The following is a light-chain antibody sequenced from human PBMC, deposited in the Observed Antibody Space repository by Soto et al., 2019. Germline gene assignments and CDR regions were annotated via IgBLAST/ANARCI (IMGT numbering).Light chain of an antibody. Sequence: QSVLTQPPSVSGAPGQRVTISCTGSSSNIGAGYDVHWYQQLPGTAPKLLIYGNSNRPSGVPDRFSGSKSGTSASLAITGLKAENGVDYNCESYASSLSVVFGGGTKLT. V-gene: IGLV1-40*01. CDR2: GNS. J-gene: IGLJ2*01. CDR3: ESYASSLSVV. CDR1: SSNIGAGYD.